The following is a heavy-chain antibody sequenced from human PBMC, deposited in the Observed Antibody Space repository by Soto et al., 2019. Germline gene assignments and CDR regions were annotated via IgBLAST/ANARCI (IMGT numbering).Heavy chain of an antibody. CDR1: GFTFSSYA. CDR2: ISGSGGST. CDR3: ARDNGYNYRFDY. V-gene: IGHV3-23*01. J-gene: IGHJ4*02. D-gene: IGHD5-12*01. Sequence: EVQLLESGGGLVQPGGSLRLSCAASGFTFSSYAMSWVRQAPGKGLEWVSAISGSGGSTYYADSVKGRFTISRDNSKNTLYLQMNSLRAEDTAVYYCARDNGYNYRFDYWGQGTLVTVSS.